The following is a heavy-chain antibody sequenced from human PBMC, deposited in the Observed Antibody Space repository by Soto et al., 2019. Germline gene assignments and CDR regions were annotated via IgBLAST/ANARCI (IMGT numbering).Heavy chain of an antibody. CDR3: ARANDDYIWGSYRQGGLDY. CDR2: ISAYNGNT. D-gene: IGHD3-16*02. J-gene: IGHJ4*02. CDR1: GYTFTSYG. Sequence: QVQLVQSGAEVKKPGASVKVSCKASGYTFTSYGISWERQAPGQGLEWMGWISAYNGNTNYAQKLQGRVTMTTDTSTSTAYMELRSLRSDDTAVYYCARANDDYIWGSYRQGGLDYWGQGTLVTVSS. V-gene: IGHV1-18*01.